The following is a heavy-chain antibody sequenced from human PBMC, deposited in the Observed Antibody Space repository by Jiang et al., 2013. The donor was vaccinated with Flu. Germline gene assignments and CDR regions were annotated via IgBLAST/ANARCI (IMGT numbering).Heavy chain of an antibody. Sequence: LLKPSETLSLTCAVYGGSFSGYYWSWIRQPPGKGLEWIGEINHSGSTNYNPSLKSRVTISVDTSKNQFSLKLSSVTAADTAVYYCARPHVDTAMASHDAFDIWGQGTMVTVSS. D-gene: IGHD5-18*01. V-gene: IGHV4-34*01. J-gene: IGHJ3*02. CDR1: GGSFSGYY. CDR3: ARPHVDTAMASHDAFDI. CDR2: INHSGST.